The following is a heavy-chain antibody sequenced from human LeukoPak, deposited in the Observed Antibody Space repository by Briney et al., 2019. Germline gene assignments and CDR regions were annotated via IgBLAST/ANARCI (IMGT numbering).Heavy chain of an antibody. Sequence: GASLKTPSYAFGYSFTSYWNWWWRQLPGESVVGLGVIYHGGGETSHSPSLQSQVAFSVDKSINNAYLQWTTLTAADTGMYFCRRIGRRITYNHLDYWGQGTLVIVSS. CDR1: GYSFTSYW. D-gene: IGHD1-1*01. CDR3: RRIGRRITYNHLDY. CDR2: IYHGGGET. V-gene: IGHV5-51*01. J-gene: IGHJ4*02.